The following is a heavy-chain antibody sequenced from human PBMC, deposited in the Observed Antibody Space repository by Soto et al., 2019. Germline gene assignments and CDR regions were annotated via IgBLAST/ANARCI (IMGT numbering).Heavy chain of an antibody. Sequence: PSETLSLTCTVSGVAGSSADVYWSCIRQPPGKGLEWIGFVYSTGTTNYNPSFKSRLTLSIDTSKNHFSLKLTSLTPADTALYYCARAWGVKWELNGEFESWGQGSLVPVSS. J-gene: IGHJ4*02. V-gene: IGHV4-61*03. CDR3: ARAWGVKWELNGEFES. CDR2: VYSTGTT. D-gene: IGHD1-26*01. CDR1: GVAGSSADVY.